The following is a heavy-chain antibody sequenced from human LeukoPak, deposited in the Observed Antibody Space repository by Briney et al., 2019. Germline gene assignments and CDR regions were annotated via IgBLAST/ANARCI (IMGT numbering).Heavy chain of an antibody. Sequence: ASVKDSCKASGYTFTNHGISWVRQARGQGPEGMGWISTYNGNTNYAQKLQDSVTMTTDTSTSTAYMELRSLRSNDTDLYYCARGWELSIWGQGTMVTVSS. J-gene: IGHJ3*02. V-gene: IGHV1-18*01. CDR3: ARGWELSI. CDR1: GYTFTNHG. D-gene: IGHD3-10*01. CDR2: ISTYNGNT.